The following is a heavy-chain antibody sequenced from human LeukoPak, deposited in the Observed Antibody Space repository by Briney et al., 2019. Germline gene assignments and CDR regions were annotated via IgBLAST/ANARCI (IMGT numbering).Heavy chain of an antibody. Sequence: PGGSLRLSCAAAGFTFSSYAMHWVRQAPGKGLEWVAVISHDGSNKYYADSVKARFTISRDNSKNTLYLQMNSLRAEDTAVYYCARTTSKRLPFDYWGQGTLVTVSS. V-gene: IGHV3-30-3*01. CDR3: ARTTSKRLPFDY. J-gene: IGHJ4*02. D-gene: IGHD2-15*01. CDR2: ISHDGSNK. CDR1: GFTFSSYA.